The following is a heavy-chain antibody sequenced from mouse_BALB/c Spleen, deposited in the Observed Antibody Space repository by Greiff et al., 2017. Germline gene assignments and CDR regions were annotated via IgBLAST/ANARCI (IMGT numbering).Heavy chain of an antibody. CDR1: GYSITSDYA. V-gene: IGHV3-2*02. Sequence: DVKLQESGPGLVKPSQSLSLTCTVTGYSITSDYAWNWIRQFPGNKLEWMGYISYSGSTSYNPSLKSRISITRDTSKNQFFLQLNSVTTEDTATYYCAPFITTATGFAYWGQGTLVTVSA. J-gene: IGHJ3*01. CDR3: APFITTATGFAY. D-gene: IGHD1-2*01. CDR2: ISYSGST.